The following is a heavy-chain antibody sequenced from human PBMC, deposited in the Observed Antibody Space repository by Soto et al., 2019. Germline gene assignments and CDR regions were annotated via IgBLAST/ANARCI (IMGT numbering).Heavy chain of an antibody. Sequence: ASVKVSCKASGYTFTSYGISWVRQAPGQGLEWMGWISAYNGNTNYAQKLQGRVTMTTDTSTSTAYMELRSLRSDDTAVYYCARGGDYDFWSGYSYYYYGIDVWGQGTKVTVSS. CDR2: ISAYNGNT. J-gene: IGHJ6*01. CDR1: GYTFTSYG. CDR3: ARGGDYDFWSGYSYYYYGIDV. D-gene: IGHD3-3*01. V-gene: IGHV1-18*01.